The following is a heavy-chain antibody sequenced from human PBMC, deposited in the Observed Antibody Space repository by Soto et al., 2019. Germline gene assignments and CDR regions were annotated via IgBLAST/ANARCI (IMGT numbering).Heavy chain of an antibody. CDR3: ANEGEDDYVWGSPHPSDYFDY. D-gene: IGHD3-16*01. V-gene: IGHV1-69*02. CDR2: IIPNLGIT. CDR1: GGTLSSYT. Sequence: GASVKVSCKASGGTLSSYTFSWVRQAPGQGLAWMGRIIPNLGITNYAQKFQGRITIIVDKSTSTAYMELNSLRAEDTAVYYCANEGEDDYVWGSPHPSDYFDYWGQGTLVTVSS. J-gene: IGHJ4*02.